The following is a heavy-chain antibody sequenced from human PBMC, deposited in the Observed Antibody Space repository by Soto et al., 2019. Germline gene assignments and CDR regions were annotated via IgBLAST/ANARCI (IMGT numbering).Heavy chain of an antibody. CDR3: ARDTNGLHY. J-gene: IGHJ4*02. Sequence: PGGSLRLSCAASGFTFSNAWMSLVRQAPGKGLVWVSRISTDGSITDYADSVKGRFTVSRDNAKNTLYLQMNSLRVDDTAVYYCARDTNGLHYWGQGTLVTVSS. CDR2: ISTDGSIT. CDR1: GFTFSNAW. D-gene: IGHD2-8*01. V-gene: IGHV3-74*01.